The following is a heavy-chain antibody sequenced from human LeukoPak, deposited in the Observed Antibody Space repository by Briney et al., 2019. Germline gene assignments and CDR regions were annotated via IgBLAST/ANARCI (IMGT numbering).Heavy chain of an antibody. CDR2: IYSGGST. D-gene: IGHD2-15*01. CDR3: ARVSCSGGSCYFDY. V-gene: IGHV3-53*01. Sequence: PGGSLRLSCAASGFTFSSYAMSWVRQAPGKGLEWVSVIYSGGSTYYADSVKGRFTISRDNSKNTLYLQMNSLRAEDTAVYYCARVSCSGGSCYFDYWGQGTLVTVSS. J-gene: IGHJ4*02. CDR1: GFTFSSYA.